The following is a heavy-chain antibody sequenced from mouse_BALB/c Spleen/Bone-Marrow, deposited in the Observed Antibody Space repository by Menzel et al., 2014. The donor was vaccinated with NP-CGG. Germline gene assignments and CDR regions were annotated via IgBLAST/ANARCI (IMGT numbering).Heavy chain of an antibody. D-gene: IGHD1-1*01. CDR3: ARYYYGSSYAMDY. Sequence: VQLQQPGAELVKPGASVKLSCTASGSNIKDTYMHWVKQRPEQGLEWIGRIDPANGNTKYDPKFQGKATITADTSSNTAYLQLSSLTSEDTAVYYCARYYYGSSYAMDYWGQGTSVTVSS. V-gene: IGHV14-3*02. CDR1: GSNIKDTY. CDR2: IDPANGNT. J-gene: IGHJ4*01.